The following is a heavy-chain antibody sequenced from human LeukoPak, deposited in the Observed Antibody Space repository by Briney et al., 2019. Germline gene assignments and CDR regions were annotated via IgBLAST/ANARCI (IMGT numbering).Heavy chain of an antibody. J-gene: IGHJ4*02. V-gene: IGHV1-18*04. D-gene: IGHD5-12*01. Sequence: ASVKVSCKASGYTFTGYYMHWVRQAPGQGLEWMGWISAYNGNTNYAQKLQDRVTMTTDTSTSTAYMELRSLRSDDTAVYYCAREQEWLRRGGLDYWGQGTLVTVSS. CDR2: ISAYNGNT. CDR1: GYTFTGYY. CDR3: AREQEWLRRGGLDY.